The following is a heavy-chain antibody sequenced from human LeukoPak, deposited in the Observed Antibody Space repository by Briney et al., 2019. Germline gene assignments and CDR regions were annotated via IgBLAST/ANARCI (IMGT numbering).Heavy chain of an antibody. CDR2: IIPIFGTA. D-gene: IGHD3-22*01. V-gene: IGHV1-69*05. CDR3: ARGYYDSSGLFDY. J-gene: IGHJ4*02. CDR1: GGTFSSYA. Sequence: SVKVSCKASGGTFSSYAISWVRQAPGQGLEWMGRIIPIFGTANYAQKFQGRVTITTDESTSTAYMELSSLRSEDTAVYYCARGYYDSSGLFDYWGQGTLVTVSS.